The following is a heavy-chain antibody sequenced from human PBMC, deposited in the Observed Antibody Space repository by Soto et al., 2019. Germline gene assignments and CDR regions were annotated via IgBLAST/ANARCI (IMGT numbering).Heavy chain of an antibody. D-gene: IGHD2-15*01. J-gene: IGHJ5*02. CDR2: AYYSGIT. CDR3: ASSGGPEGDWFDP. V-gene: IGHV4-31*03. CDR1: GASIRRRGYY. Sequence: SETLSLTCTVSGASIRRRGYYWSWIRHHPGEGLEWIGFAYYSGITDYNPSLKSRVSISADTSKNEFSLRLYSVTAADTAVYYCASSGGPEGDWFDPWGPGTLVTVSS.